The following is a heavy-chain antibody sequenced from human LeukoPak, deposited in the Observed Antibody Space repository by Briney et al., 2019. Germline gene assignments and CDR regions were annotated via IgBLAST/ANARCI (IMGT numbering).Heavy chain of an antibody. Sequence: GGSLRLSCVASGFTFGKYWMSWVRQAPGKGLEWVANIKLDGSEKNYVDSVKGRFTIPRDNTKNSLYLQMNSLRVEDTAVFYCARDQYDTWSRRGNFDSWGQGTLVIVSS. D-gene: IGHD3-3*01. CDR1: GFTFGKYW. V-gene: IGHV3-7*03. CDR2: IKLDGSEK. J-gene: IGHJ4*02. CDR3: ARDQYDTWSRRGNFDS.